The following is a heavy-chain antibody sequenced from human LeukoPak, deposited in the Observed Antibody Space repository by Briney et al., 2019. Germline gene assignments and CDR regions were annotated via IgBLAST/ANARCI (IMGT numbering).Heavy chain of an antibody. J-gene: IGHJ3*02. Sequence: SETLSLTCTVSGGSISSHYRSWIRQPPGKGLEWIGYIYYSGSTNYNPSLKSRVTISVDTSKNQFSLKLSSVTAADTAVYYCARDRGSYGAFDIWGQGTMVTVSS. V-gene: IGHV4-59*11. CDR1: GGSISSHY. CDR2: IYYSGST. CDR3: ARDRGSYGAFDI. D-gene: IGHD1-26*01.